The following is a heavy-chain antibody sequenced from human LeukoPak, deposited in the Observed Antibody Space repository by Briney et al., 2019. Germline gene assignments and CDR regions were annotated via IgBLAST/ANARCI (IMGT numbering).Heavy chain of an antibody. CDR1: GFTFSSYS. J-gene: IGHJ4*02. CDR3: ARDDGITMIVVAPKGAFDY. CDR2: ISSSSSYI. V-gene: IGHV3-21*01. D-gene: IGHD3-22*01. Sequence: GGSLRLSCAASGFTFSSYSMNWVRQAPGKGLEWVSSISSSSSYIYYADSVKGRFTISRDNAKNSLYLQMNSLRAEDTAVYYCARDDGITMIVVAPKGAFDYWGQGTLVTVSS.